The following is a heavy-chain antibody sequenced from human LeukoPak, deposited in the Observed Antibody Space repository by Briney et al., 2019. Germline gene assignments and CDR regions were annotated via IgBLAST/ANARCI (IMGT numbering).Heavy chain of an antibody. J-gene: IGHJ4*02. CDR3: ARHRGGSYYENIYFDY. CDR1: GGSISSYY. Sequence: SETLSLTYTVSGGSISSYYWSWIRQPPGKGLEWIGYIYYSGSTNYNPSLKSRVTISVDTSKNQFSLKLSSVTAADTAVYYCARHRGGSYYENIYFDYWGQGTLVTVSS. D-gene: IGHD1-26*01. CDR2: IYYSGST. V-gene: IGHV4-59*08.